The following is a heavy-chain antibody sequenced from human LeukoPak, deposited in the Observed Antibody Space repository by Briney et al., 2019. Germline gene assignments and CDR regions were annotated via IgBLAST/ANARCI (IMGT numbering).Heavy chain of an antibody. D-gene: IGHD1-1*01. Sequence: GGSLRLSCSGSGFTFSSYAMSWVRQAPGKGLEWVSAISGSGGSTYYADSVKGRFTISRDNSKNTLYLQMNSLRAEDTAVYYCAKDRIGGTIAFWFDPWGQGTLVTVSS. CDR2: ISGSGGST. CDR3: AKDRIGGTIAFWFDP. CDR1: GFTFSSYA. J-gene: IGHJ5*02. V-gene: IGHV3-23*01.